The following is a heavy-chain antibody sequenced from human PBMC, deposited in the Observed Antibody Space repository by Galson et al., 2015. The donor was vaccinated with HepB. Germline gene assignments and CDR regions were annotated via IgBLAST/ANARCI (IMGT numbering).Heavy chain of an antibody. J-gene: IGHJ6*02. Sequence: SLRLSCAASGFTFSSYAMSWVRQAPGKGLEWVSAISGSGGSTYYADSVKGRFTISRDNSKNTLYLQMNSLRAEDTAVYYCAKDRWEQAAAGPGYGMDVWGQGTTVTVSS. V-gene: IGHV3-23*01. CDR2: ISGSGGST. CDR3: AKDRWEQAAAGPGYGMDV. D-gene: IGHD1-26*01. CDR1: GFTFSSYA.